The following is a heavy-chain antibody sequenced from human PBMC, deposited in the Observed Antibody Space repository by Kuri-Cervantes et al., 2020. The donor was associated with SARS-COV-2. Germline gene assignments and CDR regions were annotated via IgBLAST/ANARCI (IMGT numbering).Heavy chain of an antibody. J-gene: IGHJ3*02. D-gene: IGHD5-18*01. Sequence: SETLSLTCAVYGGSFSGYYWSWIRQPPGKGLEWIGYIYYSGSTNYNTSLKSRVTISVDTSKNQFSLKLSTVTAADTAVYYCASGYSYGPAFDIWGQGTMVTVSS. CDR2: IYYSGST. CDR1: GGSFSGYY. CDR3: ASGYSYGPAFDI. V-gene: IGHV4-59*01.